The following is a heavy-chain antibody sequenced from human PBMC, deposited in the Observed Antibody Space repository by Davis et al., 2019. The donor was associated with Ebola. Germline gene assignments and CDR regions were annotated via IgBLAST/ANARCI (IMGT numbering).Heavy chain of an antibody. Sequence: GESLKISCAASGFTFSDYYMSWIRQAPGKGLEWVSYISSSGSTIYYADSVKGRFTISRDNAKNSLYLQMNSLRDEDTAVYYCATDLGYCTDGSCYYYHYGLDVWGQGTTVTVS. D-gene: IGHD2-15*01. V-gene: IGHV3-11*04. CDR2: ISSSGSTI. J-gene: IGHJ6*02. CDR1: GFTFSDYY. CDR3: ATDLGYCTDGSCYYYHYGLDV.